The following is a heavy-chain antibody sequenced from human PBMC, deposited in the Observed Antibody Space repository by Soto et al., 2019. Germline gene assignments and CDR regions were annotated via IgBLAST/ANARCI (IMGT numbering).Heavy chain of an antibody. CDR1: GGSISSGGYY. Sequence: KPSETLSLTCTVSGGSISSGGYYWSWIRQHPGKGLEWIGYIYYSGSTYYNPSLKSRVTISVDTSKNQFSLKLSSVTAADTAVYYCARAVPGALYPFDPWGQGTLVTVSS. CDR2: IYYSGST. V-gene: IGHV4-31*03. D-gene: IGHD2-8*01. CDR3: ARAVPGALYPFDP. J-gene: IGHJ5*02.